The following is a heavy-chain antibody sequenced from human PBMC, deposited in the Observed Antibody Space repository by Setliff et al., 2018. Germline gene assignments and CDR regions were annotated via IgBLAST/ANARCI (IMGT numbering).Heavy chain of an antibody. Sequence: ASVKVSCKASGGAFSTYSLSWVRQAPGQRPEWMGWISPYNGKTRSIERFQGRLTLTIDTSTNTVFMELRNLRPDDTAIYYCARDQFRNSGGLYSWGQGTLVTVSS. J-gene: IGHJ5*02. V-gene: IGHV1-18*01. CDR2: ISPYNGKT. D-gene: IGHD1-7*01. CDR3: ARDQFRNSGGLYS. CDR1: GGAFSTYS.